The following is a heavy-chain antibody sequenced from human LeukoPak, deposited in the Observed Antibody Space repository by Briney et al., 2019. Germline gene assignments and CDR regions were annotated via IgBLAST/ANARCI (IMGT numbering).Heavy chain of an antibody. CDR3: ARDITGSGPYYYYYGMDV. D-gene: IGHD2-15*01. J-gene: IGHJ6*02. CDR1: GGSISSYY. V-gene: IGHV4-59*01. CDR2: IYYSGST. Sequence: SETLSLNCTVSGGSISSYYWSWIRQPPGKGLEWIGYIYYSGSTNYNPSLKSRVTISVDTSKNQFSLKLSSVTAADTAVYYCARDITGSGPYYYYYGMDVWGQGTTVTVSS.